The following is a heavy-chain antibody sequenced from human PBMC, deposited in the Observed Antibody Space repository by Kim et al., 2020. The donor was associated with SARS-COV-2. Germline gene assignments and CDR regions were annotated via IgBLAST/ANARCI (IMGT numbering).Heavy chain of an antibody. J-gene: IGHJ4*02. Sequence: GRFTISRDNAKNSLYLQMNSLRDEDTAVYYCARETYHYDSSGYYGLAGYDYWGQGTLVTVSS. CDR3: ARETYHYDSSGYYGLAGYDY. D-gene: IGHD3-22*01. V-gene: IGHV3-48*02.